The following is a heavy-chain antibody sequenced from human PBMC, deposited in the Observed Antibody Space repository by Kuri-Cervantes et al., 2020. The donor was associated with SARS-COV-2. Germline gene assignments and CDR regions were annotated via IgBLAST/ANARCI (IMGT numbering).Heavy chain of an antibody. J-gene: IGHJ3*02. V-gene: IGHV3-30-3*01. CDR3: ARECTLECLDAFDI. D-gene: IGHD5/OR15-5a*01. CDR1: GFTFSSYA. CDR2: ISYDGSNK. Sequence: GGSLRPSCAASGFTFSSYAMHWVRQAPGKGLEWVAVISYDGSNKYYADSVKGRFTISRDNSKNTLYLQMNSLRAEDTAVYYCARECTLECLDAFDIWGQGTMVTVSS.